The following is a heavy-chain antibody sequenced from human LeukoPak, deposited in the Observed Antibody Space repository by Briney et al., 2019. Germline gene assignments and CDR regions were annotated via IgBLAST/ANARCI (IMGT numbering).Heavy chain of an antibody. CDR1: GGSISSGGYY. J-gene: IGHJ5*02. Sequence: TLSLTCTVSGGSISSGGYYWSWIRQHPGKGLEWIGYIYYSGSTYYNPSLKSRVTISVDTSKNQFSLKLSSVTAADTAVYYCARTIAAAAAINWFDPGGQGTLVTVSS. CDR3: ARTIAAAAAINWFDP. V-gene: IGHV4-31*03. CDR2: IYYSGST. D-gene: IGHD6-13*01.